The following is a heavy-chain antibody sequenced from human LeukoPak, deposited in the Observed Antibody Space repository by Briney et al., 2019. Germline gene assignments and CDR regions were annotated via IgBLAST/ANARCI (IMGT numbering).Heavy chain of an antibody. D-gene: IGHD5-24*01. CDR3: ARGAMATTPFFDY. V-gene: IGHV4-59*01. Sequence: SETLSLTCPVSGGSISNYYYWTWLRPPPGKGLEWIGYVYYTGSTNFNPSLKSRVTMSLDTSRNQFSLKLTSLTAADTAVYYCARGAMATTPFFDYWGQGTLVTVSS. CDR1: GGSISNYY. J-gene: IGHJ4*02. CDR2: VYYTGST.